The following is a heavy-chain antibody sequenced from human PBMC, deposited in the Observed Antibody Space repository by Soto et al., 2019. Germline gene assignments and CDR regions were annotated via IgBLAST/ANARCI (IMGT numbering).Heavy chain of an antibody. Sequence: GASVKVSCKASGGTFSSYAISWVRQAPGQGLEWMGGIIPIFDTTNYAQKFQGRVTIVADESTNTGYMELTSLRSEDTAVYYCSRGDTATFSFDHWGQGSLVTV. CDR2: IIPIFDTT. CDR1: GGTFSSYA. V-gene: IGHV1-69*13. CDR3: SRGDTATFSFDH. J-gene: IGHJ4*02. D-gene: IGHD5-18*01.